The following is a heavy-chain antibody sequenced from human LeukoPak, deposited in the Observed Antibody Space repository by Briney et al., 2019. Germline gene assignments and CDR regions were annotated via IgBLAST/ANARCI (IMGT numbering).Heavy chain of an antibody. CDR1: GFTFSSYS. V-gene: IGHV3-21*01. J-gene: IGHJ5*02. CDR3: ARDHDYGDYAGLWWFDP. CDR2: ISSSSSYI. Sequence: GGSLRLSCAASGFTFSSYSMNWVRQAPGKGLEWVSSISSSSSYIYYADSVKGRFTISRDNAKNSLYLQMNSLRAEDTAVYYCARDHDYGDYAGLWWFDPWGQGTLVTVSS. D-gene: IGHD4-17*01.